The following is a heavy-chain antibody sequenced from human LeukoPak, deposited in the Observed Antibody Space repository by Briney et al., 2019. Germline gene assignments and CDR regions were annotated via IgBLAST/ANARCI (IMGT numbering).Heavy chain of an antibody. CDR3: ANEYYYDSSGYYGPNREPQYFQH. V-gene: IGHV3-30*02. CDR2: IRYDGSNK. D-gene: IGHD3-22*01. J-gene: IGHJ1*01. CDR1: GFTLSSYG. Sequence: PGGSLRLSCAASGFTLSSYGMHWVRQAPGKGLEWVAFIRYDGSNKYYADSVKGRFTISRDNSKNTLYLQMNSLRAEDTAVYYCANEYYYDSSGYYGPNREPQYFQHWGQGTLVTVSS.